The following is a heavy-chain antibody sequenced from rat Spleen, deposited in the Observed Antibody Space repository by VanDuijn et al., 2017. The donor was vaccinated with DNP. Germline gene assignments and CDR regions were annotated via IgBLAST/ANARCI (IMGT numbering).Heavy chain of an antibody. Sequence: EVQLVESDGGLVQPGRSLKLSCAVSGFTFSDYYMAWVRQAPAKGLEWVATIIYDGSRTYYRDSVKGRFTISRDNAKSILYLQMNSLRSEDTATYYCVKDLRGGSAFDYWGPGIMVTVSS. D-gene: IGHD1-11*01. J-gene: IGHJ2*01. V-gene: IGHV5S10*01. CDR1: GFTFSDYY. CDR3: VKDLRGGSAFDY. CDR2: IIYDGSRT.